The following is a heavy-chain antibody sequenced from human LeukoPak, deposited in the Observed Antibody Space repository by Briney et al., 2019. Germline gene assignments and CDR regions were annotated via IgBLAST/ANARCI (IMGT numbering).Heavy chain of an antibody. Sequence: GGSLRLSCAASGFIFSGSAMHWVRQASGKGLEWVGRIRSKANSYATAYAASVKGRFTISRDDSKNTAYLKMNSLKTEDTAVYYCTRHQGAGGSGVDYWGQGTLVTVSS. V-gene: IGHV3-73*01. CDR3: TRHQGAGGSGVDY. CDR1: GFIFSGSA. J-gene: IGHJ4*02. D-gene: IGHD2-15*01. CDR2: IRSKANSYAT.